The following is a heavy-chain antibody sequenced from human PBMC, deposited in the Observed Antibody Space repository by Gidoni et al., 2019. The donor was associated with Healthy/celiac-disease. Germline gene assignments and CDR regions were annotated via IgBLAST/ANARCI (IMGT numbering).Heavy chain of an antibody. Sequence: QLQLQESGSGLVQPSQTLSLTCAVSGGSISSGGYSWNWIRQPPGKGLEWIGYTYHSGSTYYNPSLKSRVTISVDRSKNQFSLKLSSVTAADTAVYYCARGRIAAAGTFDYWGQGTLVTVSS. J-gene: IGHJ4*02. D-gene: IGHD6-13*01. CDR3: ARGRIAAAGTFDY. CDR2: TYHSGST. CDR1: GGSISSGGYS. V-gene: IGHV4-30-2*01.